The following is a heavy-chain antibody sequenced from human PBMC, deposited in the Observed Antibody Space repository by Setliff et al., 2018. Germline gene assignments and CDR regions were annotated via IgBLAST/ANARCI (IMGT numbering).Heavy chain of an antibody. J-gene: IGHJ4*02. CDR2: ISNSGGST. V-gene: IGHV3-23*01. D-gene: IGHD3-10*01. Sequence: PGGSLRLSCAASGFTFSTYVMTWVRQAPGKGLEWVSSISNSGGSTFYADSVKGRFTISRDNSKNTLYVQMNSLRAEDTAVYYCAKSYGSGSYRPLFDYWGQGTLVTVSS. CDR3: AKSYGSGSYRPLFDY. CDR1: GFTFSTYV.